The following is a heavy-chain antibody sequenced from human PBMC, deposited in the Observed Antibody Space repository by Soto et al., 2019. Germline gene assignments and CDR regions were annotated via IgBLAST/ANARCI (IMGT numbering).Heavy chain of an antibody. Sequence: QMQLVQSGPEVKKPGTSVKVSCKASGFTFTSSAVQWVRQARGQRLEWIGWIVGGSGNTNHAQKFQERVTLTRDMSTSPAYRELSSLRSEDTAVYYCAALPDIVLVPAAMHGPHDPWGQGTLVTVSS. D-gene: IGHD2-2*01. CDR3: AALPDIVLVPAAMHGPHDP. CDR2: IVGGSGNT. V-gene: IGHV1-58*01. CDR1: GFTFTSSA. J-gene: IGHJ5*02.